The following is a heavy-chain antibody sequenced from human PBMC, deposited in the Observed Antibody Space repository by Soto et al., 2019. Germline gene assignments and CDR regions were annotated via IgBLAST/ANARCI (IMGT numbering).Heavy chain of an antibody. Sequence: SETLSLTCTVSGGSVSSGHYYWSWIRQPPGKGLEWIGYFYYTGSTNYNPSLKSRVTISIDASKNQFSLRLSSVTAADTAVYYCARSMHYSDGSNYSPFDYWGQGTLVTVS. V-gene: IGHV4-61*01. CDR2: FYYTGST. J-gene: IGHJ4*02. CDR1: GGSVSSGHYY. D-gene: IGHD3-22*01. CDR3: ARSMHYSDGSNYSPFDY.